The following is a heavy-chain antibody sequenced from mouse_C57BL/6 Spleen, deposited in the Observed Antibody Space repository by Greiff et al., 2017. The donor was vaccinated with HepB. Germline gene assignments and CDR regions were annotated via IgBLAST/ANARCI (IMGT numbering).Heavy chain of an antibody. CDR1: GFSLTSYG. J-gene: IGHJ3*01. CDR2: IWRGGST. CDR3: AHYDYDAVAGFAY. V-gene: IGHV2-5*01. D-gene: IGHD2-4*01. Sequence: VKLQESGPGLVQPSQSLSITCTVSGFSLTSYGVHWVRQSPGKGLEWLGVIWRGGSTDYNAAFMSRLSITKDNSKSQVFFKMNSLQADDTAIYYCAHYDYDAVAGFAYWGQGTLVTVSA.